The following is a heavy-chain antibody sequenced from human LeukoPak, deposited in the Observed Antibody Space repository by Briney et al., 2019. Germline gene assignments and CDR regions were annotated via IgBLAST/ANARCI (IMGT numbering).Heavy chain of an antibody. J-gene: IGHJ4*02. Sequence: PGGSLRLSCAASGFTFSSYGMHWVRQAPGKGLEWVAVISYDGSNKYYADSVKGRFTISRDNSKNTLYLQMNSLRAEDTAVYYCAKDHPPGDSYVHYYFDYWGQGTLVTVSS. V-gene: IGHV3-30*18. CDR3: AKDHPPGDSYVHYYFDY. D-gene: IGHD5-18*01. CDR1: GFTFSSYG. CDR2: ISYDGSNK.